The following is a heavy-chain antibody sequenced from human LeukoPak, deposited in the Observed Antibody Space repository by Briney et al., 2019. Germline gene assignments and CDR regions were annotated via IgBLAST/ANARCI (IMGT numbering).Heavy chain of an antibody. Sequence: SETLSLTCTVSGYSISSGYYWGWIRQPPGKGLEWIGSIYHSGSTYYNPSLKSRVTISVDTSKNQFSLKLSSVTAADTAVYYCARYPPFDPWGQGTLVTVSS. CDR1: GYSISSGYY. V-gene: IGHV4-38-2*02. J-gene: IGHJ5*02. CDR3: ARYPPFDP. CDR2: IYHSGST.